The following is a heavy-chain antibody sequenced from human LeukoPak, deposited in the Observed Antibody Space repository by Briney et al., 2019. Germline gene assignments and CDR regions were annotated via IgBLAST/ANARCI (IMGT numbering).Heavy chain of an antibody. CDR3: ARDLEGWFDP. CDR1: GGTFSSYT. Sequence: ASVKVSCKASGGTFSSYTISWVRQAPGQGLEWMGGIIPIFGTANYAQKFQGRVTITADESTSTAYMELSSLRSEDTAVYYCARDLEGWFDPWGQGTLVTVSS. CDR2: IIPIFGTA. J-gene: IGHJ5*02. V-gene: IGHV1-69*13.